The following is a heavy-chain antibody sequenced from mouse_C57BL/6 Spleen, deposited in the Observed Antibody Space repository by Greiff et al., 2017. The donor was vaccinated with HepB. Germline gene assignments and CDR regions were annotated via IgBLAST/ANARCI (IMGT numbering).Heavy chain of an antibody. CDR1: GFTFTDYY. V-gene: IGHV7-3*01. Sequence: DVKLVESGGGLVQPGGSLSLSCAASGFTFTDYYMSWVRQPPGKALEWLGFIRNKANGYTTEYSASVKGRFTISRDNSQSSLYLQMNALRAEDSATYYCARGGAMDYWGQGTSVTVSS. CDR3: ARGGAMDY. J-gene: IGHJ4*01. CDR2: IRNKANGYTT.